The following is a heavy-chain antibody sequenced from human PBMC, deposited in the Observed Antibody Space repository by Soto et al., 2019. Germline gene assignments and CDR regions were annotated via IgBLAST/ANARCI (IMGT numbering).Heavy chain of an antibody. CDR2: IWYDGSNK. J-gene: IGHJ5*02. D-gene: IGHD3-3*01. Sequence: GGSLRLSCAASGFTFSSYDMHWVRQAPGKGLEWVAVIWYDGSNKYYADSVKGRITISRDNSKNTLYLQMNSLRAEDTAVYYCARSTPYYDFWSVLSPFDPCGQGTLVTGCS. CDR1: GFTFSSYD. CDR3: ARSTPYYDFWSVLSPFDP. V-gene: IGHV3-33*01.